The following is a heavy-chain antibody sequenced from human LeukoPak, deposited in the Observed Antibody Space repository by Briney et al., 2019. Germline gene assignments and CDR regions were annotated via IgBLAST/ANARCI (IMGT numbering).Heavy chain of an antibody. D-gene: IGHD2-2*01. V-gene: IGHV6-1*01. J-gene: IGHJ5*02. CDR3: ARRLTQYDCFDP. Sequence: SQTLSLTCAISGDSVSSNSVTWDWIRQSPSRGLEWLGRTYYRSTWYNDYAVSVRGRITVNPDTSKNQFSLHLNSVTPEDTAVYYCARRLTQYDCFDPWGQGILVTASS. CDR1: GDSVSSNSVT. CDR2: TYYRSTWYN.